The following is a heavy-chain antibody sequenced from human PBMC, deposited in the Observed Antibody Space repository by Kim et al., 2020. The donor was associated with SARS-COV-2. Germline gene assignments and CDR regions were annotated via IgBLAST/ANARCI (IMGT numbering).Heavy chain of an antibody. D-gene: IGHD7-27*01. J-gene: IGHJ4*02. Sequence: RYSPSFQGQVTISADKSITTAYLQWSSLKASGTAMYYCARSSGLNWVFDYWGQGTLVTVSS. CDR3: ARSSGLNWVFDY. V-gene: IGHV5-51*01.